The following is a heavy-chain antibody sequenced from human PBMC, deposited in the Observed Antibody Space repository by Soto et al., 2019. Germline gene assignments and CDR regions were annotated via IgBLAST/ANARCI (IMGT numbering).Heavy chain of an antibody. CDR3: ARHQAGPFDY. D-gene: IGHD6-13*01. V-gene: IGHV4-39*01. Sequence: PSETLSLTCTVSGGSISSSSYYWGWIRQPPGKGLEWIGSIYYSGSTYYNPSLKSRVTISVDTSKNQFSLKLTSVTAADPAVYYGARHQAGPFDYWGQGTLVTVSS. J-gene: IGHJ4*02. CDR2: IYYSGST. CDR1: GGSISSSSYY.